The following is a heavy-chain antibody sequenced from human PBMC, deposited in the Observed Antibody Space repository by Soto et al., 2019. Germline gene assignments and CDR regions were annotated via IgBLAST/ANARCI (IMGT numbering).Heavy chain of an antibody. J-gene: IGHJ4*02. D-gene: IGHD3-22*01. CDR1: GFTFSSYW. CDR2: IKQDGSEK. CDR3: ARGGYYYDSSGYNY. V-gene: IGHV3-7*05. Sequence: GGSLRLSCAASGFTFSSYWMSWVRQAPGKGLEWVANIKQDGSEKYYVDSVKGRFTISRDNAKNSLYLQMNSLRAEDTAVYYCARGGYYYDSSGYNYWGQGTLVTVSS.